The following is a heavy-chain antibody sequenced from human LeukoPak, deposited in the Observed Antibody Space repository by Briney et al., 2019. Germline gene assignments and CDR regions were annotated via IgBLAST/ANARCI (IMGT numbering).Heavy chain of an antibody. D-gene: IGHD2-2*01. CDR3: AKDLVPAATDYYYYYGMDV. Sequence: PGASLRLSCAASGFTFSSYAMSWVRQAPGKGLEWVSAISGSGGSTYYADSVKGRFTISRDNSKNTLYLQMNSLRAEDTAVYYRAKDLVPAATDYYYYYGMDVWGQGTTVTVSS. V-gene: IGHV3-23*01. CDR2: ISGSGGST. J-gene: IGHJ6*02. CDR1: GFTFSSYA.